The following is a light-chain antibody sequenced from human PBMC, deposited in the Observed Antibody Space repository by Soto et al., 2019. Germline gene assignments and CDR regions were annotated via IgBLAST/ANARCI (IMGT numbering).Light chain of an antibody. J-gene: IGKJ4*01. CDR3: QKYNSAPLT. Sequence: DIQMTQSPSSLSASLGDRVTITCRASQGIGVYLAWFQQKPGKVPRLLIYAAPALQSGVPSRFSGGGSGTDFTLTINSLQPEDVATYYCQKYNSAPLTFGGGTKVEIK. CDR1: QGIGVY. CDR2: AAP. V-gene: IGKV1-27*01.